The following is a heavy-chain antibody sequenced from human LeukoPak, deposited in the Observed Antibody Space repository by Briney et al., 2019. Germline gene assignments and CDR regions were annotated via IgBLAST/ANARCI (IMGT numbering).Heavy chain of an antibody. J-gene: IGHJ4*02. Sequence: ASVKVSCKASGYTFTSYGISWVRQAPGQGLEWMGWVSANDGNTDYPQKLQGRVTMTTDTSTSTAYMELRSLRSDDTAVYYCARESHVTREDYWGQGTLVTVSS. CDR2: VSANDGNT. CDR1: GYTFTSYG. D-gene: IGHD3-10*01. CDR3: ARESHVTREDY. V-gene: IGHV1-18*01.